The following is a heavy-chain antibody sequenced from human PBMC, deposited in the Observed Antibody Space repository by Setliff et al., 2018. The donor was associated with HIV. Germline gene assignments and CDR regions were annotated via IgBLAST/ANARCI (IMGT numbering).Heavy chain of an antibody. V-gene: IGHV3-23*03. D-gene: IGHD1-1*01. J-gene: IGHJ3*01. CDR3: AKPTPGLYPRSFDV. Sequence: PGGSLRLSCAASGFSFSADAMSWVRRAPGKGLEFLAVVLRGGSPTYYADSVKGRFTISRDDFQNTLYLQMSALRVEDTAIYYCAKPTPGLYPRSFDVWGQGTMVTVSS. CDR2: VLRGGSPT. CDR1: GFSFSADA.